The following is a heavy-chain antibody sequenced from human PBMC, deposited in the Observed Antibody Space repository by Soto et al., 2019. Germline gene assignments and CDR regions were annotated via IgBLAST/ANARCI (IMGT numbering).Heavy chain of an antibody. CDR1: GFTFSSYW. V-gene: IGHV3-74*01. Sequence: EVQLVESGGGLVQPGGSLRLSCAASGFTFSSYWMHWVRQAPGKGMVWVSRINSDGSSTGYADSVMGRFTISSDNAKNTLYLQMNSLRAEDTAVYYCARDQGYCSGGSCYVAGYWGKGTLVTVSS. CDR2: INSDGSST. D-gene: IGHD2-15*01. J-gene: IGHJ4*02. CDR3: ARDQGYCSGGSCYVAGY.